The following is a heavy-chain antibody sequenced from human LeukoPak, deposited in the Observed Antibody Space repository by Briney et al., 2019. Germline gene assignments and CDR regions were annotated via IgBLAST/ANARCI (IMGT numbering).Heavy chain of an antibody. D-gene: IGHD3-22*01. J-gene: IGHJ4*02. V-gene: IGHV2-26*01. CDR1: GFSLSNARMG. CDR2: IFSNDEK. CDR3: ARIREDYYDSSGYYWQPGFDY. Sequence: AGPTLVNPTETLTLTCTVSGFSLSNARMGVSWIRQPPGKALEWLAHIFSNDEKSYSTSLKSRLTISKDTSKSQVVLTMTNMDPVDTATYYCARIREDYYDSSGYYWQPGFDYWGQGTLVTVSS.